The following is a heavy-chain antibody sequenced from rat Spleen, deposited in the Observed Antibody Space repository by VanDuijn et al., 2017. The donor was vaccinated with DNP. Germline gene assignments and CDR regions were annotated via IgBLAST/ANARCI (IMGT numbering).Heavy chain of an antibody. CDR2: SLKGSGGT. J-gene: IGHJ3*01. V-gene: IGHV1-43*01. Sequence: QVQLQQSGAELAKPGSSVKISCKASGNTFIRQYTGWIKKTTGQGLEYIGYSLKGSGGTSYNAKFKGKPSLTVDTSSSTACMQRSSLTPDDTAVYYCARGGDGIWFAYWGQGTLVTVSS. CDR1: GNTFIRQY. CDR3: ARGGDGIWFAY. D-gene: IGHD1-1*01.